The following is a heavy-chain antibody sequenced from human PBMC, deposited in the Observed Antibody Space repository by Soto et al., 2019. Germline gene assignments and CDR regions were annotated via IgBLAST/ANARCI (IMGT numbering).Heavy chain of an antibody. J-gene: IGHJ5*02. CDR2: INHSGST. CDR1: GGYFSGYY. D-gene: IGHD6-19*01. Sequence: SLETLSLTCAVYGGYFSGYYWSWIRQPPGKGLEWIGEINHSGSTNYNPSLKSRVTISVDTSKNQFSLKLSSVTAADTAVYYCARGRSSGWSDGNWFDPWGQGTLVTVSS. V-gene: IGHV4-34*01. CDR3: ARGRSSGWSDGNWFDP.